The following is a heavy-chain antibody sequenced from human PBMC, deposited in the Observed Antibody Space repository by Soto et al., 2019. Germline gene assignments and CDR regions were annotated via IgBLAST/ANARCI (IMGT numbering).Heavy chain of an antibody. CDR3: ARDARVGYYDYVWGSYRPYYYYYGVDV. CDR1: GFTFSSYS. CDR2: ISSSSSTI. D-gene: IGHD3-16*02. Sequence: GGSLRLSCAASGFTFSSYSMNWVRQAPGKGLEWVSYISSSSSTIYYADSVKGRFTISRDNAKNSLYLQMNSLRDEDTAVYYCARDARVGYYDYVWGSYRPYYYYYGVDVWGQGTTVTVSS. V-gene: IGHV3-48*02. J-gene: IGHJ6*02.